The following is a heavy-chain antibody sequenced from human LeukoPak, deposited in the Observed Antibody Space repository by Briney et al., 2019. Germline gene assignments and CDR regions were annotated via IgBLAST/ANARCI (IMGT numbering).Heavy chain of an antibody. D-gene: IGHD1-1*01. CDR1: GGSISSYY. Sequence: PSETLSLTCTVSGGSISSYYWSWIRQPPGKGLEWIGYIYYSGSTNYNPSLKSRVTISVDTSKNQFSLKLSSVTAADTAVYYCARDRGRTSFYYWGQGTLVTVSS. V-gene: IGHV4-59*01. J-gene: IGHJ4*02. CDR3: ARDRGRTSFYY. CDR2: IYYSGST.